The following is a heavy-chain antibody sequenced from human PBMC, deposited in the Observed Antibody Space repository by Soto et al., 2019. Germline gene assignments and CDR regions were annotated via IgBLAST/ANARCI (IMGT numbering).Heavy chain of an antibody. J-gene: IGHJ4*02. Sequence: ESGPTLVKPTQTLTLTCTFSGFSLSTSGVGVGWIRQPPGKALEWLALIYWDDDKRYSPSLKSRLTITKDTSKNQVVLIMTTMDPVDTATYYCAHSLFDFWSGYYRGYFDYWGQGTLVTVSS. CDR2: IYWDDDK. CDR3: AHSLFDFWSGYYRGYFDY. V-gene: IGHV2-5*02. D-gene: IGHD3-3*01. CDR1: GFSLSTSGVG.